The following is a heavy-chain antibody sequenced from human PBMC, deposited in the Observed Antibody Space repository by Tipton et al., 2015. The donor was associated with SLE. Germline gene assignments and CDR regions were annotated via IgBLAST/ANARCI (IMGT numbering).Heavy chain of an antibody. CDR1: GVSISSGNYY. Sequence: TLSLTCTVSGVSISSGNYYWTWIRQPAGKGLAWIGCVYSSGSTIYNPSIKSRITLSLDTSKNQFSLRVYSVTVADTAVYYCASLMTTVTFDAFDVWGQGTMLTVSS. CDR2: VYSSGST. V-gene: IGHV4-61*02. J-gene: IGHJ3*01. D-gene: IGHD4-17*01. CDR3: ASLMTTVTFDAFDV.